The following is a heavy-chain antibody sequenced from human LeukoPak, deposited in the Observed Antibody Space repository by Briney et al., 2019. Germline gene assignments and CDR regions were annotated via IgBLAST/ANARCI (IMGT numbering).Heavy chain of an antibody. CDR3: AMDLECSGGSCYRHGVDY. V-gene: IGHV4-38-2*02. J-gene: IGHJ4*02. D-gene: IGHD2-15*01. CDR1: GYSISSGYY. CDR2: IYHSGST. Sequence: PSETLSLTCTVSGYSISSGYYWGWIRQPPGKGLEWIGSIYHSGSTYYNPSLKSRVTISVDTSKNQFSLKLSSVTAADTAVYYCAMDLECSGGSCYRHGVDYWGQGTLVTVSS.